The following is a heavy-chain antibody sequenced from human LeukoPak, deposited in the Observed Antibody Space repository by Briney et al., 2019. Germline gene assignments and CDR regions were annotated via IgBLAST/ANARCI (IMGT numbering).Heavy chain of an antibody. D-gene: IGHD7-27*01. J-gene: IGHJ2*01. Sequence: DSVTVSCMVYGHTFTSYDINWVRQAAGQGLEWMGWMNPNSGNTIYGQWIQGRATMSRGTSISTAYMEPSRLRSEDPAVTYCAWGRALGFWYFELWGRGNLVTVSS. CDR2: MNPNSGNT. V-gene: IGHV1-8*01. CDR3: AWGRALGFWYFEL. CDR1: GHTFTSYD.